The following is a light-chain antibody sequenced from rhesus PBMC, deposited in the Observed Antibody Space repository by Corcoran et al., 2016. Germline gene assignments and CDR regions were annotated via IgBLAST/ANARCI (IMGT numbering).Light chain of an antibody. V-gene: IGKV2-72*01. CDR2: GGA. Sequence: DIVLTQTPLSLPITPGEPASISCRSSQSLLHSDGNTYLHWYLQQPGQSPQLLIYGGANRASGVHDRLRGCGYGTDFELKISKVEADDVGVYYCVQAIAFPYSFGQWTKVEIK. CDR3: VQAIAFPYS. CDR1: QSLLHSDGNTY. J-gene: IGKJ2*01.